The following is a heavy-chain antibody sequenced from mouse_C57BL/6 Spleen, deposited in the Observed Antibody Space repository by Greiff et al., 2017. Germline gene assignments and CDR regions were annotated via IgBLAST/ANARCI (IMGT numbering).Heavy chain of an antibody. CDR2: ISSGSSTI. J-gene: IGHJ4*01. CDR1: GFTFSDYG. CDR3: AREITKYYYAMDY. V-gene: IGHV5-17*01. Sequence: DVHLVESGGGLVKPGGSLKLSCAASGFTFSDYGMHWVRQAPEKGLEWVAYISSGSSTIYYADTVKGRFTISRDNAKNTLFLQMTSLRSEDTAMYYCAREITKYYYAMDYWGQGTSVTVSS. D-gene: IGHD2-4*01.